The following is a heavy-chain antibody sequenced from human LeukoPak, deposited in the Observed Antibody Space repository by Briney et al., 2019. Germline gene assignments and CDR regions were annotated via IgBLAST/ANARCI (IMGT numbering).Heavy chain of an antibody. V-gene: IGHV1-69*13. Sequence: SVEVSCKASGGTFSSYAISWVRQAPGQGLEWMGGIIPIFGTANYAQKFQGRVTITADESTSTAYMELSSLRSEDTAVYYCARDKGYCTNGVCYDWFDPWGQGTLVTVSS. CDR3: ARDKGYCTNGVCYDWFDP. CDR2: IIPIFGTA. CDR1: GGTFSSYA. D-gene: IGHD2-8*01. J-gene: IGHJ5*02.